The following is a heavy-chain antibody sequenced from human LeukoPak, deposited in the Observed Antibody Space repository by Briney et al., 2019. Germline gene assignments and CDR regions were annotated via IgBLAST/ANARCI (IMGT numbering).Heavy chain of an antibody. CDR1: GYTFTDYY. CDR2: INPNSGET. V-gene: IGHV1-2*02. Sequence: ASVKVSCKTSGYTFTDYYIHWVRHAPGQGLEWMGWINPNSGETNSAQKFQSRVTLTGDTYISTAYMELRRVTADKTAVYYTARDRDYSKNEIGFDYWGQETLVTVSS. CDR3: ARDRDYSKNEIGFDY. J-gene: IGHJ4*02. D-gene: IGHD4-11*01.